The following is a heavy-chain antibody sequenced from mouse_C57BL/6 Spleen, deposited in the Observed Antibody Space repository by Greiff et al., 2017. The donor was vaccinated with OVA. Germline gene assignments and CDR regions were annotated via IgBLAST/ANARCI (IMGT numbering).Heavy chain of an antibody. CDR3: ARANYDGYSVAY. CDR2: IDPSDSET. D-gene: IGHD2-3*01. Sequence: QVQLQQPGAELVRPGSSVKLSCKASGYTFTSYWLHWVKQRPIQGLEWIGNIDPSDSETHYNQKFKDKATLTVDKSSSTAYMQLSSLTSEDSAVYYCARANYDGYSVAYWGQGTLVTVSA. V-gene: IGHV1-52*01. J-gene: IGHJ3*01. CDR1: GYTFTSYW.